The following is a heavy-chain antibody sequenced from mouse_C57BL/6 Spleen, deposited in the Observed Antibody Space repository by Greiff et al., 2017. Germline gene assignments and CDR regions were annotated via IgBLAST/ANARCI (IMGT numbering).Heavy chain of an antibody. CDR3: TRDRDYYGSSGAMDY. D-gene: IGHD1-1*01. CDR2: ISSGGDYI. CDR1: GFTFSSYA. J-gene: IGHJ4*01. V-gene: IGHV5-9-1*02. Sequence: EVKLVESGEGLVKPGGSLKLSCAASGFTFSSYAMSWVRQTPEKRLEWVAYISSGGDYIYYADTVKGRFTISRDNARNTLYLQMSSLKSEDTAMYYCTRDRDYYGSSGAMDYWGQGTSVTVSS.